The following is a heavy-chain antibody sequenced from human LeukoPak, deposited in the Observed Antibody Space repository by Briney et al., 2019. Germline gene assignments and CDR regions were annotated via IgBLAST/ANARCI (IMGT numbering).Heavy chain of an antibody. CDR2: TYYRSKWYN. CDR3: ARNSMFDY. J-gene: IGHJ4*02. V-gene: IGHV6-1*01. D-gene: IGHD4-23*01. Sequence: SQTLSLTCAISGDSVSSNDAAWNWIRQSPLRGLEWLGRTYYRSKWYNDYAVSVKSRITINPDTFKNQFSLQLTSVTPEDTAVYYCARNSMFDYWGQGTLVTVPS. CDR1: GDSVSSNDAA.